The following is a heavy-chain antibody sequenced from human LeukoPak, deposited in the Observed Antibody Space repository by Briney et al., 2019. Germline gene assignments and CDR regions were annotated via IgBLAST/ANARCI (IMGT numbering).Heavy chain of an antibody. J-gene: IGHJ4*02. Sequence: GGSLRLSCAASGFTFSSYSMNWVRQAPGKGLEWVSSISSSSSYIYYADSVKGRFTISRDNAKNSLYLQMNSLRAEDTAVYYCARDSSYSGRDDYWGQGTLLTVSS. CDR1: GFTFSSYS. D-gene: IGHD2-21*01. V-gene: IGHV3-21*01. CDR3: ARDSSYSGRDDY. CDR2: ISSSSSYI.